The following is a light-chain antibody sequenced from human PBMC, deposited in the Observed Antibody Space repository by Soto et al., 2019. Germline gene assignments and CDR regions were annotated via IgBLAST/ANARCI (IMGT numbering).Light chain of an antibody. CDR3: ISYAGSNNLV. V-gene: IGLV2-8*01. CDR2: EVN. J-gene: IGLJ3*02. CDR1: RSDVGDYNY. Sequence: QSALTQPPSASGSPGQSVTISCTGTRSDVGDYNYVSWYQQHPGKAPKLMIYEVNKWPSGVPDRFSGSKSGNTASLTVSGLQADDEADYYCISYAGSNNLVFGGGTKLTVL.